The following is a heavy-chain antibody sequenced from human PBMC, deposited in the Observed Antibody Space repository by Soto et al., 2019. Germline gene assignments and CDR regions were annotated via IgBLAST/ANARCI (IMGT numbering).Heavy chain of an antibody. CDR1: GGTFSSYA. Sequence: SVKVSCKASGGTFSSYAISWVRQAPGQGLEWMGGIIPIFGTANYAQKFQGRVTITADESTSTAYMELSSLRSEDTAVYYCARPHYFDSSGYPLYFDYWGQGTLVTVSS. V-gene: IGHV1-69*13. D-gene: IGHD3-22*01. CDR3: ARPHYFDSSGYPLYFDY. J-gene: IGHJ4*02. CDR2: IIPIFGTA.